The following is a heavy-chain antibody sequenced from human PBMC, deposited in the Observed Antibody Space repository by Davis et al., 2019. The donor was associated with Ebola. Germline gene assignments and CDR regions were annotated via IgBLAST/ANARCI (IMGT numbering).Heavy chain of an antibody. J-gene: IGHJ4*02. CDR3: ARATVTTGDYFDY. CDR2: IYHSGST. Sequence: PSETLSLTCAVSGGSISSGGYSWSWIRQPPGKGLEWIGYIYHSGSTYYNPSLKSRVTISVDRSKNQFSLKLSSVTAADTAVYYCARATVTTGDYFDYWGQGTLVTVSS. CDR1: GGSISSGGYS. D-gene: IGHD4-17*01. V-gene: IGHV4-30-2*01.